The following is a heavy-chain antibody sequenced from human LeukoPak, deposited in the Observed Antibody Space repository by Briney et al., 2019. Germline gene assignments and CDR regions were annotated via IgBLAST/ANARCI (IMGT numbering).Heavy chain of an antibody. Sequence: GGSLRLSCAASGFTFSSYGMHWVRQAPGKGLEWVAVKSYDGSNKYYADSVKGRFTISRDNSKNTLYLQMNSLRAEDTAVYYCAKDGKYYYDSSGYSEDAFDIWGQGTMVTVSS. J-gene: IGHJ3*02. V-gene: IGHV3-30*18. CDR1: GFTFSSYG. D-gene: IGHD3-22*01. CDR2: KSYDGSNK. CDR3: AKDGKYYYDSSGYSEDAFDI.